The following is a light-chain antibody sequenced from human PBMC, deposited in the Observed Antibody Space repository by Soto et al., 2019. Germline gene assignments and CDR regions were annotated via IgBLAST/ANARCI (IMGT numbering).Light chain of an antibody. Sequence: EIVLTQSPATLSLSPGEGATLSCRASQSVSKYLAWYQQKPGQAPRLLIYDASNRATGIPARFSGSGSGTDFTLTISSLEPEDFAVYYCQQRSDCLTFGGGTKVEIK. V-gene: IGKV3-11*01. CDR1: QSVSKY. CDR2: DAS. CDR3: QQRSDCLT. J-gene: IGKJ4*01.